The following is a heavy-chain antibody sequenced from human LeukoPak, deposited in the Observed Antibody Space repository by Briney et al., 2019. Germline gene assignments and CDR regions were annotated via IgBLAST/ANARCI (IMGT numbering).Heavy chain of an antibody. V-gene: IGHV3-30*18. D-gene: IGHD3-22*01. Sequence: PGGSLRLSCAASGFTFSSYGMHGVRQAPGKGLEWVTLISYDGTNKYYADSVKGRFTISRDNSKSTLYLQMNSLRAEDTAVYYCAKDLRYYYDSTTSYFDYYFDYWGQGTLVTVSS. CDR2: ISYDGTNK. CDR3: AKDLRYYYDSTTSYFDYYFDY. J-gene: IGHJ4*02. CDR1: GFTFSSYG.